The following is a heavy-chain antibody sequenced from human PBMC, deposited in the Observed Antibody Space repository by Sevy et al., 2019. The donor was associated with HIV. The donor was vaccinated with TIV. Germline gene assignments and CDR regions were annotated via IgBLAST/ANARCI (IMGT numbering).Heavy chain of an antibody. CDR3: ANGLRSDSSDYYYSDDYYHGMDV. CDR1: GFTFSNFA. Sequence: GGSLRLSCAASGFTFSNFAMHWVRQAPGKGLEGVAVISYDGSNKYYADSVKGRFTISRDNSKNTLYLQMNSLRPEDTAVYYCANGLRSDSSDYYYSDDYYHGMDVWGQGTTVTVSS. D-gene: IGHD3-22*01. CDR2: ISYDGSNK. V-gene: IGHV3-30-3*01. J-gene: IGHJ6*02.